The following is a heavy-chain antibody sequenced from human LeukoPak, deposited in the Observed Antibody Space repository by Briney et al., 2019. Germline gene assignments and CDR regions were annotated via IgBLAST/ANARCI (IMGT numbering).Heavy chain of an antibody. D-gene: IGHD1-20*01. Sequence: SETLSLTCTVSGGSVSSGSYYWSWIRQPPGKGLEWIGYIYYSGSTNYNPSLKSRVTISVDTSKNQFSLKLSSVTAADTAVYYCARAPYNWNGGPTFDYWGQGTLVTVSS. V-gene: IGHV4-61*01. CDR3: ARAPYNWNGGPTFDY. J-gene: IGHJ4*02. CDR2: IYYSGST. CDR1: GGSVSSGSYY.